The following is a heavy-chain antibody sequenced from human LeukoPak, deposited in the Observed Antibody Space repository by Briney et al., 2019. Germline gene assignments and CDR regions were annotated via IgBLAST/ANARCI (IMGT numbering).Heavy chain of an antibody. CDR1: GGSISIYY. D-gene: IGHD1-26*01. CDR2: IYYSGST. Sequence: SETLSLTCTVSGGSISIYYWSWIRQPPGKGVEWIGYIYYSGSTNYNPSLKSRVTISVDTPKNQFSLKLSSVTAADTAVYYCARGEGNYFDYWGQGTLVTVSS. V-gene: IGHV4-59*01. CDR3: ARGEGNYFDY. J-gene: IGHJ4*02.